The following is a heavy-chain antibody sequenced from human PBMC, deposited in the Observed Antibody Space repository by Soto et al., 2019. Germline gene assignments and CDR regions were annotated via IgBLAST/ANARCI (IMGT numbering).Heavy chain of an antibody. J-gene: IGHJ5*02. V-gene: IGHV4-39*01. D-gene: IGHD4-4*01. Sequence: QLQLQESGPGLVKPSETLSLTCTVSGGSISSSSYYWGWIRQPPGKGLEWIGSIYYSGSTYYNPSLKSRVTISVDTSKNQFSLKLSSVTAADTAVYYCARSPRYSNYYHPLSWFDPWGQGTLVTVSS. CDR2: IYYSGST. CDR3: ARSPRYSNYYHPLSWFDP. CDR1: GGSISSSSYY.